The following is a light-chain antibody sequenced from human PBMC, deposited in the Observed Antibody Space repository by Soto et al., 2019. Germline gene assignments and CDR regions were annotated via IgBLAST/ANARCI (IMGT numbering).Light chain of an antibody. CDR2: AAS. J-gene: IGKJ1*01. Sequence: DIQMTQSPSSLSASVGDRVTITCRASQNISNHLNWYQQKPGRAPKVLIYAASSLRSGVPSRFSGSGSVTDFTLTISSLQPEDFATYYCHQSYSIPRTLGQGIKVEI. V-gene: IGKV1-39*01. CDR3: HQSYSIPRT. CDR1: QNISNH.